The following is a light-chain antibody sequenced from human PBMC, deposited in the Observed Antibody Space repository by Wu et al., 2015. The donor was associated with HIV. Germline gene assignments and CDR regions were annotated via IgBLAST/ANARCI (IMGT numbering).Light chain of an antibody. CDR1: QSVSSSY. CDR3: QQYGSSPPT. V-gene: IGKV3-20*01. J-gene: IGKJ3*01. Sequence: EIALTQSPGTLSLSPGERATLSCRASQSVSSSYLAWYQQKPGQAPRLLIYGASSRATGIPDRFSDSGSGTDFTLTISRLEPEDFAVYYCQQYGSSPPTFGPGTKVDIK. CDR2: GAS.